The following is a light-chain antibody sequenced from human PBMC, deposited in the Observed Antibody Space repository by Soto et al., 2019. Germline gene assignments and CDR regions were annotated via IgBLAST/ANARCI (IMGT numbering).Light chain of an antibody. CDR3: QQRTNWPLYT. J-gene: IGKJ2*01. V-gene: IGKV3-11*01. CDR1: QNVDTY. Sequence: DIVLTQSPATLSWSPGEGVTVSCRASQNVDTYLAWYQQIPGQAPRLLFYDASKRATGIPDRYGASGYGTDFIFTISSLEPEDSAVYYCQQRTNWPLYTFGQGTKLEIK. CDR2: DAS.